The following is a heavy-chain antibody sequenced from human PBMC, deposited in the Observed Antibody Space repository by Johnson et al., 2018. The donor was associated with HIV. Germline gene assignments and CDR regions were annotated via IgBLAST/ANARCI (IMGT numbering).Heavy chain of an antibody. D-gene: IGHD6-19*01. CDR2: ISYDGSNK. CDR1: GFTFSSYG. CDR3: ARGGGKGSGWSFDALDI. J-gene: IGHJ3*02. V-gene: IGHV3-30*03. Sequence: QVQLVESGGGVVQPGRSLRLSCAASGFTFSSYGMHWVRQAPGKGLEWVAVISYDGSNKYYADSVKGRFTISRDNSKNTLYLQMNSLRAEDTAVYYCARGGGKGSGWSFDALDIWGQGTMVTGSS.